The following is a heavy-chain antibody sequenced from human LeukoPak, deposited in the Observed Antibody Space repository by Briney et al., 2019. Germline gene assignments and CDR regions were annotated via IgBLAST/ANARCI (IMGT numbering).Heavy chain of an antibody. CDR2: ISAYNGNT. CDR3: ARDRMRTTVTTTFDY. V-gene: IGHV1-18*01. J-gene: IGHJ4*02. Sequence: ASVKVSCKASGYTFTSYGISWVRQAPGQGLEWMGWISAYNGNTNYAQKLQGRVTMTTDTSTSTAYIELRSLRSDDTAVYYCARDRMRTTVTTTFDYWGQGTLVTVSS. D-gene: IGHD4-17*01. CDR1: GYTFTSYG.